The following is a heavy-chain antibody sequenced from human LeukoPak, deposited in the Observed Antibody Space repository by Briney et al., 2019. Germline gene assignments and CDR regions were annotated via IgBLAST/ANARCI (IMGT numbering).Heavy chain of an antibody. CDR1: GFTLSSYA. J-gene: IGHJ4*02. CDR3: ARGNEDYDYVWGSYRSTGSIDY. CDR2: IYSGGST. Sequence: PGGSLRLSCAASGFTLSSYAMSWVRQAPGKGLEWVSVIYSGGSTYYADSVKGRFTISRDNSKNTLYLQMYSLRAEDTAVYYCARGNEDYDYVWGSYRSTGSIDYWGQGTLVTVSS. V-gene: IGHV3-66*01. D-gene: IGHD3-16*02.